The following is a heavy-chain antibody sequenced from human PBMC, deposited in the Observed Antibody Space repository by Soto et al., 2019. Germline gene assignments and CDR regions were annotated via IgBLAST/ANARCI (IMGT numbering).Heavy chain of an antibody. CDR1: GLTFSNYW. CDR2: INSDGSST. CDR3: GRGGRIVAAASVD. J-gene: IGHJ4*02. Sequence: EVQLVESGGGLVQPGGSLRLSCAVSGLTFSNYWMNWVRQAPGKGLVWVSRINSDGSSTDYADSVKGRFTISRDNARNTLDLEMHRLGAEDTALYYCGRGGRIVAAASVDWGQGTLVTVSS. D-gene: IGHD6-25*01. V-gene: IGHV3-74*01.